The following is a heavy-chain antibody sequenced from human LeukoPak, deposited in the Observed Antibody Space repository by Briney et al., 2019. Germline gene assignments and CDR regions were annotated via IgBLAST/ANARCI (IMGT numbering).Heavy chain of an antibody. CDR1: GGSFSGYY. CDR3: ARLPRGYFYYYYMDV. Sequence: SETLSLTCAVYGGSFSGYYWSWIRQPPGKGLEWIGEINHSGSTNYNPSLKSRVTISVDTSKNQFSLKLSSVTAADTAVYYCARLPRGYFYYYYMDVWGKGTTVTISS. CDR2: INHSGST. D-gene: IGHD3-10*01. V-gene: IGHV4-34*01. J-gene: IGHJ6*03.